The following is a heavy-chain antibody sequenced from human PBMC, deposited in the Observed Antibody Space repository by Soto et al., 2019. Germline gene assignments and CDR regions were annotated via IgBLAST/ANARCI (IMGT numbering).Heavy chain of an antibody. V-gene: IGHV3-7*01. CDR2: IKQYGSEK. CDR1: GFTFSSYW. J-gene: IGHJ5*02. Sequence: GGSLRLSCAASGFTFSSYWMSWVRQAPGKGLEWVANIKQYGSEKYYVDSVKGRFTISRDNAKNSLYLQMNSLRAEDAAVYYCARVVVVAAIPNWFDPWGQGTLVTVSS. CDR3: ARVVVVAAIPNWFDP. D-gene: IGHD2-21*02.